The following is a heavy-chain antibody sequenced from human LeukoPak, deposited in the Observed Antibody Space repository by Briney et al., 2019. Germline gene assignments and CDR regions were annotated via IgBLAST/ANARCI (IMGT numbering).Heavy chain of an antibody. D-gene: IGHD3-10*01. CDR1: VYTFTSYV. CDR2: ISVYNGNT. J-gene: IGHJ4*02. V-gene: IGHV1-18*01. CDR3: ARQRVIYGSGSTPFYYFDY. Sequence: ASVKDSCKASVYTFTSYVLSWVRQAPGQGLECMGWISVYNGNTNYAQKFQGRVAMTTDTSTSTAYMELRSLRSDDTAVYYCARQRVIYGSGSTPFYYFDYWGQGTLVTVSS.